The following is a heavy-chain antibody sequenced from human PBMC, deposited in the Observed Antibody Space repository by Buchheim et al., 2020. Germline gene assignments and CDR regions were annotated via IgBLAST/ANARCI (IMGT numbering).Heavy chain of an antibody. V-gene: IGHV4-61*02. CDR2: IYSTGTT. Sequence: QVQLQESGPGLVKPSQTLSLTCTVSAGSIGSGSYYWNWIRQPAGKGLEWIGRIYSTGTTTYNPSLKSRVSISLATSKNQFSLKLNSGTAADTAFYYCARGNWETVAGTNWFDLWGQGTL. D-gene: IGHD6-19*01. CDR1: AGSIGSGSYY. CDR3: ARGNWETVAGTNWFDL. J-gene: IGHJ5*02.